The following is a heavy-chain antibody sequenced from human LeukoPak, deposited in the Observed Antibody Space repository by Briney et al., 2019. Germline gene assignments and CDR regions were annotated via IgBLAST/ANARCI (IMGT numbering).Heavy chain of an antibody. D-gene: IGHD6-13*01. J-gene: IGHJ4*02. CDR2: ISGSGGST. V-gene: IGHV3-23*01. Sequence: PGGSLRLSCAASGFTFSSYAMSWVRQAPGKGLEWVSAISGSGGSTYYADSVKGRFTISRDNSKNTLYLQMNSLRAEDTAVYYCARAGGGSSSKYYFDYWGQGTLVTVS. CDR3: ARAGGGSSSKYYFDY. CDR1: GFTFSSYA.